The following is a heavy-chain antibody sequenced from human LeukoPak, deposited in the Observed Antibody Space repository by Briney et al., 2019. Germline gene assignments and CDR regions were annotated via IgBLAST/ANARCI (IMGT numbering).Heavy chain of an antibody. CDR3: AREGSGRTAYNDGLDV. V-gene: IGHV3-53*01. CDR1: GFTFSNSA. CDR2: IRSGGST. J-gene: IGHJ3*01. Sequence: GGSLRLSCAASGFTFSNSAMNWVRKAPGKGLEWVSVIRSGGSTVYADSVKGRFTISRDNSKNTLYLQLNGLRAEDTAVYYCAREGSGRTAYNDGLDVWGQGTMVTVSS. D-gene: IGHD3-10*01.